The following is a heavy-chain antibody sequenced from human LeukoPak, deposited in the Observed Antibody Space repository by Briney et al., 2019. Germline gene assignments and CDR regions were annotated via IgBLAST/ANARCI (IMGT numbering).Heavy chain of an antibody. J-gene: IGHJ6*02. D-gene: IGHD3-10*01. CDR2: INTNTGNP. Sequence: ASVKVPCKASGYTFTTYAMNWVRQAPGQGLEWMGWINTNTGNPTYAQGFTGRFVFSLDTSVSTAYLQISSLNTEDTAVYYCARPWFGELLTYGMDVWGQGTTVTVSS. V-gene: IGHV7-4-1*02. CDR1: GYTFTTYA. CDR3: ARPWFGELLTYGMDV.